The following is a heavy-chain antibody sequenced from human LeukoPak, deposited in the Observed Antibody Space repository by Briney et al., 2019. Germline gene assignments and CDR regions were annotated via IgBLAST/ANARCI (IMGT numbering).Heavy chain of an antibody. CDR1: GGSISSSNW. D-gene: IGHD3-16*02. V-gene: IGHV4-4*02. J-gene: IGHJ4*02. CDR2: IYHNGST. Sequence: SETLSLTCAVSGGSISSSNWWSWVRQPPGKGLEWIGEIYHNGSTNYNPSLKSRVTISVDKSKNQFSLKLSSVTAADTAVYYCARVRLGELSPSAIIKRGFDYWGQGTLVTVSS. CDR3: ARVRLGELSPSAIIKRGFDY.